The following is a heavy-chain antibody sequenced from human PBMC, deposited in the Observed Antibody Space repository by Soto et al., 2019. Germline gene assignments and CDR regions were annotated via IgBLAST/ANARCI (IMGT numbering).Heavy chain of an antibody. CDR1: GFTFDDYG. V-gene: IGHV3-20*01. CDR2: INWNGGST. J-gene: IGHJ6*03. Sequence: GGSMRLSCAASGFTFDDYGMSWVRQAPGIGLEWVSGINWNGGSTGYADSVKGRCTLSRDNAKNYLYLQMNSLRAEDTDLYHCARDYEGYGSAYMDVWGKGTTVTVSS. D-gene: IGHD3-10*01. CDR3: ARDYEGYGSAYMDV.